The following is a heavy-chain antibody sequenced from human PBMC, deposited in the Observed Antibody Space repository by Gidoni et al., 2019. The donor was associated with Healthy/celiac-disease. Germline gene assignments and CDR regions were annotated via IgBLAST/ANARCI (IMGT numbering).Heavy chain of an antibody. V-gene: IGHV3-9*01. CDR3: AKESVYSSSSPSFDY. D-gene: IGHD6-6*01. J-gene: IGHJ4*02. CDR1: GFTFDDYA. Sequence: EVQLVESGGGLVQPGRSLRLSCAASGFTFDDYAMHWVRQAPGKGLEWVLGISWNSGSIGYADSVKGRFTISRDNAKNSLYLQMNSLRAEDTALYYCAKESVYSSSSPSFDYWGQGTLVTVSS. CDR2: ISWNSGSI.